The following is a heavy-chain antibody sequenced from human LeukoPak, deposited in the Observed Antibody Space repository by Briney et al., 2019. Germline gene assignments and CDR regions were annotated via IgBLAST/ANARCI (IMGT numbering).Heavy chain of an antibody. CDR1: GFTFSGYS. J-gene: IGHJ4*02. V-gene: IGHV3-21*01. D-gene: IGHD1-26*01. Sequence: GGSLRLSCAASGFTFSGYSMTWVRQAPGKGLEWVSYISAGGDYIYYADSVKGRFTISRDNAKNSLSLQMNSLRAEDTAVYYCARWGLGPSFDYWGQGTLVTVSS. CDR3: ARWGLGPSFDY. CDR2: ISAGGDYI.